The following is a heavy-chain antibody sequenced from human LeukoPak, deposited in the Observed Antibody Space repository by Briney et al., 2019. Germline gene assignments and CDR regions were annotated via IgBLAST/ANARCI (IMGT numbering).Heavy chain of an antibody. CDR3: ARDYPTTKGP. CDR2: ISSSSSYT. Sequence: PGGSLRLSCAASGFTFSDCYVNWIRQAPGKGLEWVSFISSSSSYTKYADSVKGRFTISRDNAKNSLHLQMNSLRAEDTAVYYCARDYPTTKGPWGQGTLVTVSS. V-gene: IGHV3-11*06. D-gene: IGHD5-12*01. J-gene: IGHJ4*02. CDR1: GFTFSDCY.